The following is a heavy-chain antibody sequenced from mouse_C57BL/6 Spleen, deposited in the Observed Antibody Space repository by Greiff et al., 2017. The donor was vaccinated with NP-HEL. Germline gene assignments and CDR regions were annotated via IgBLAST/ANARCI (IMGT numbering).Heavy chain of an antibody. CDR1: GFNIKDDY. D-gene: IGHD1-1*01. Sequence: VQLQQSGAELVRPGASVKLSCTASGFNIKDDYMHWVKQRPEQGLEWIGWIDPENGDTEYASKFQGKATITADTSSNTAYLQLSSLTSEDTAVYYCTTSPSGSSYEDWYFYVWGTGTTVTVSS. CDR2: IDPENGDT. CDR3: TTSPSGSSYEDWYFYV. J-gene: IGHJ1*03. V-gene: IGHV14-4*01.